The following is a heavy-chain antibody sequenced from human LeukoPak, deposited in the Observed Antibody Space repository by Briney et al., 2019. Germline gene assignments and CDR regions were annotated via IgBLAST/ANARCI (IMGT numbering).Heavy chain of an antibody. J-gene: IGHJ4*02. D-gene: IGHD2-15*01. CDR3: ARALGYCSGGSCYRDPPDY. CDR1: GYTFTSYY. V-gene: IGHV1-2*02. Sequence: GASVKVSCKASGYTFTSYYMHWVRQAPGQGLEWMGWINPNSGGTNYAQKFQGRVTMTRDTSISTAYMELSRLRSDDTAVYYCARALGYCSGGSCYRDPPDYWGQGTLVTVSS. CDR2: INPNSGGT.